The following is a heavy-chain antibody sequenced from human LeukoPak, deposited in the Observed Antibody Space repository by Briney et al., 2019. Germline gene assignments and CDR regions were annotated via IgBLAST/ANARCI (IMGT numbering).Heavy chain of an antibody. V-gene: IGHV7-4-1*02. CDR1: GYTFTSYG. D-gene: IGHD3-22*01. J-gene: IGHJ4*02. Sequence: ASVKVSCKASGYTFTSYGISWVRQAPGQGLEWMGWINTNTGNPTYTQGFTGRFVFSLDTSVSTAYLQISSLEAEDTAVYYCARESEDSSGYYCVYYWGQGTLVTVSS. CDR3: ARESEDSSGYYCVYY. CDR2: INTNTGNP.